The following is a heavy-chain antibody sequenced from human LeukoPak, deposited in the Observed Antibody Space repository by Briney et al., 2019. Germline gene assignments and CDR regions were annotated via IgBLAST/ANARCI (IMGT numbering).Heavy chain of an antibody. CDR2: INHSGST. J-gene: IGHJ4*02. CDR3: ARRLWFGELSTWLFDY. V-gene: IGHV4-4*02. CDR1: GGSISSSNW. Sequence: SETLSLTCAVSGGSISSSNWWSWVRQPPGKGLEWIGEINHSGSTNYNPSLKSRVTISVDTSKNQFSLRLRSATAADTAVYYCARRLWFGELSTWLFDYWGQGTLVTVSS. D-gene: IGHD3-10*01.